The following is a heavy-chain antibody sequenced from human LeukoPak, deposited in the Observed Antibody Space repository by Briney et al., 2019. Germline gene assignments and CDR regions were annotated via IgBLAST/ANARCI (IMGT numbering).Heavy chain of an antibody. CDR2: IWYDETYK. CDR1: GFTFSSYA. V-gene: IGHV3-33*06. J-gene: IGHJ4*02. CDR3: AKDPHGSYGPRYFFDS. Sequence: GGSLRLSCAASGFTFSSYAMHWVRQAPGKGLEWVAVIWYDETYKYYADSVKGRFTISRDNSKNTLYLQMNSPRAEDTALYYCAKDPHGSYGPRYFFDSWGQGTLVTVSS. D-gene: IGHD5-18*01.